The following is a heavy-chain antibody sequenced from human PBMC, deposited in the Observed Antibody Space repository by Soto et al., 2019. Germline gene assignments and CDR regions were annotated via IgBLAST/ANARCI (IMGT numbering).Heavy chain of an antibody. V-gene: IGHV1-8*01. CDR2: MNPNTGHT. CDR3: ARGDGGHNDNGFDP. J-gene: IGHJ5*02. CDR1: GYTFITYE. Sequence: QVQLVQSGAEVKKPGASVTVSCKASGYTFITYEINWVRQAPGQGLEWMGWMNPNTGHTGYAQKFQGRVTMITNTAISTAYMELSSLRSEDTAVYYCARGDGGHNDNGFDPWGQGTLVTVSS. D-gene: IGHD3-16*01.